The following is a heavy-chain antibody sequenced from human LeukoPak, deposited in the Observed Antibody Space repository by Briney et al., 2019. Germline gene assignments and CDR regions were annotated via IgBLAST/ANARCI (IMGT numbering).Heavy chain of an antibody. CDR2: IIPIFGTA. CDR1: GGTFSSYA. CDR3: AAGDSSGYYPIYPPDY. V-gene: IGHV1-69*01. D-gene: IGHD3-22*01. Sequence: ASVKVSCKASGGTFSSYAISWVRQALGQGLEWMGGIIPIFGTANYAQKFQGRVTITADESTSTAYMELSSLRSEDTAVYYCAAGDSSGYYPIYPPDYWGQGTLVTVSS. J-gene: IGHJ4*02.